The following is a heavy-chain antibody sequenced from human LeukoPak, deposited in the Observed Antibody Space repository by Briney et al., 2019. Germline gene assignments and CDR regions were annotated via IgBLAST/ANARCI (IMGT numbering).Heavy chain of an antibody. D-gene: IGHD3-10*01. CDR1: GGSISSSSYY. V-gene: IGHV4-39*01. CDR3: ARLAEKLLWFGEWDY. Sequence: SDTLSLTCTVSGGSISSSSYYWGWIRQPPGKGLEWIGSIYYSGSTYYNPSLKSRVTISVDTSKNQFSLKLVSVTAADTAVYYCARLAEKLLWFGEWDYWGQGTLVTVSS. J-gene: IGHJ4*02. CDR2: IYYSGST.